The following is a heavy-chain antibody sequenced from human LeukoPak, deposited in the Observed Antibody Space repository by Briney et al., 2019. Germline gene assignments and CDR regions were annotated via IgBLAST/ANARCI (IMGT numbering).Heavy chain of an antibody. Sequence: KPSETLSLTCAVYGGSFSGYYWSWIRQPPGKGLEWIGEINHSGSTNYNPSLKSRVTISVDTSKNQFSLKLSSVTAADTAVYYCARQSGYYGSGSYYPQYFDYWGQGTLVTVSS. V-gene: IGHV4-34*01. CDR2: INHSGST. CDR3: ARQSGYYGSGSYYPQYFDY. D-gene: IGHD3-10*01. J-gene: IGHJ4*02. CDR1: GGSFSGYY.